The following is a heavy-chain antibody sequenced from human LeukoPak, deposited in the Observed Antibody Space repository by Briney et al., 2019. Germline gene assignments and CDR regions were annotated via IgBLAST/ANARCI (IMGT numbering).Heavy chain of an antibody. D-gene: IGHD3-10*01. Sequence: SETLSLTCAVYGGSFSGYYGSWVRQPPGKGLEWVGSINQSGRTYYNPSLKGRVTISVDTSKNQFYLKLSSVTAADTAVYYCARGLGLDYSGAGSSHRSLDYWGQGTLVTVSS. J-gene: IGHJ4*02. CDR1: GGSFSGYY. CDR3: ARGLGLDYSGAGSSHRSLDY. V-gene: IGHV4-34*01. CDR2: INQSGRT.